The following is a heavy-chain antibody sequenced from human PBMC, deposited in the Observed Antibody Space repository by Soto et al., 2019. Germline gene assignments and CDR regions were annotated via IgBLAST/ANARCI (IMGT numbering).Heavy chain of an antibody. D-gene: IGHD7-27*01. V-gene: IGHV1-8*01. CDR1: AYTFTSYD. J-gene: IGHJ4*02. Sequence: QVQLVQSGADEKKSGASVKVSCKAAAYTFTSYDINWVRQATGQDFEWMGWMNPNNGNTAYAQKFQGRVTMTRDTSKSTAFMELSSLTSEDTAVYYCARGPRNWGVDYWGQGTLVTVSS. CDR3: ARGPRNWGVDY. CDR2: MNPNNGNT.